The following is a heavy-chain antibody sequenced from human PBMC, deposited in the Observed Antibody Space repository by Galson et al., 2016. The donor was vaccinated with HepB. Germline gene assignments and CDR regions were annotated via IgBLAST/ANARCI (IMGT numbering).Heavy chain of an antibody. V-gene: IGHV3-33*01. CDR1: GFNFGTYG. CDR2: IWYDGSQR. Sequence: LRLSCAASGFNFGTYGMDWVRQAPGKGLEWVAIIWYDGSQRYYANSVKGRFNISRDNSKSILHLQMDSLRVEDTAVYYCARDSRATFGEPNWFDPWGQGTLVIVSS. CDR3: ARDSRATFGEPNWFDP. D-gene: IGHD3-3*01. J-gene: IGHJ5*02.